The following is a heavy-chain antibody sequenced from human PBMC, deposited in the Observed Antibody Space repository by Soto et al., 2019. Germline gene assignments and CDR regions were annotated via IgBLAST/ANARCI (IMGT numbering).Heavy chain of an antibody. D-gene: IGHD6-19*01. J-gene: IGHJ4*02. Sequence: QVQLQPSGPGLVQPSQTLSLTCAISGDSVSSNSAAWNWIRQSPSRGLEWLGRAYYRSKWYNDYAVPGKSRITINPDTTKNQISLQVNSVAPEDTAVYYCARESAGTYYFDYWGQGTMVTVSS. CDR3: ARESAGTYYFDY. CDR1: GDSVSSNSAA. CDR2: AYYRSKWYN. V-gene: IGHV6-1*01.